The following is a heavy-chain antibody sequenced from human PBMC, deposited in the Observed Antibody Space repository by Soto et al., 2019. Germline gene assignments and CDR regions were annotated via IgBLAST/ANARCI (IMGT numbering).Heavy chain of an antibody. V-gene: IGHV4-30-2*01. CDR1: GGSISSGGYS. J-gene: IGHJ4*02. CDR2: IYHSGST. CDR3: ARGGVIFFYISGYYFSRVFFDF. D-gene: IGHD3-22*01. Sequence: NPSETLSLTCAVSGGSISSGGYSWSWIRHPPGKGLEWIGYIYHSGSTYYNPSLKSRVTISVDRSKNQFSLKLSSVTAADTAGYYCARGGVIFFYISGYYFSRVFFDFWGQGTLVTVSS.